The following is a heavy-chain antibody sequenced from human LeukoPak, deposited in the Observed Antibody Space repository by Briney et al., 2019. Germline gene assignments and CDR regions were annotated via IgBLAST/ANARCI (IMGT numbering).Heavy chain of an antibody. CDR2: ISDSGSPI. CDR3: AGGPQYGGSFSY. Sequence: GGSLRLSCTTSGFIFSSYEMAWVRQAPGMGLEFVSYISDSGSPIKYGDAVKGRFTISRDNSKNSVYLQMNSLRADDTALYFCAGGPQYGGSFSYWGQGTLVTVSS. V-gene: IGHV3-48*03. D-gene: IGHD1-26*01. CDR1: GFIFSSYE. J-gene: IGHJ4*02.